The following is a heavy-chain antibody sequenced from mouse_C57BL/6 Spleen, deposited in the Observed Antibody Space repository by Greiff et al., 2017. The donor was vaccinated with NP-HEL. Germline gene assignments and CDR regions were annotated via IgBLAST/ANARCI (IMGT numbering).Heavy chain of an antibody. CDR2: IDPSDSYT. J-gene: IGHJ2*01. CDR3: AKLGRGGGGY. V-gene: IGHV1-50*01. D-gene: IGHD4-1*01. Sequence: QVQLQQSGAELVKPGASVKLSCKASGYTFTSYWMQWVKQRPGQGLEWIGEIDPSDSYTNYNQKFKGKATLTVDTSSSTAYMQLSSLTSEDSAVYYCAKLGRGGGGYWGQGTTLTVSS. CDR1: GYTFTSYW.